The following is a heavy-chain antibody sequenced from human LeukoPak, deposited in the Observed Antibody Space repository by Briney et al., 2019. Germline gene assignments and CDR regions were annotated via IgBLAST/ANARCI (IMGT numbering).Heavy chain of an antibody. D-gene: IGHD6-13*01. CDR1: GFTFSSYS. Sequence: GSLRLSCAASGFTFSSYSMNWVRQAPGKGLEWVSYISSSSSTIYYADSVKGRFTISRDNAKNSLYLQMNSLRAEDTAVYYCARDLWQQMIQGYDYWGQGTLVTVSS. CDR3: ARDLWQQMIQGYDY. V-gene: IGHV3-48*01. J-gene: IGHJ4*02. CDR2: ISSSSSTI.